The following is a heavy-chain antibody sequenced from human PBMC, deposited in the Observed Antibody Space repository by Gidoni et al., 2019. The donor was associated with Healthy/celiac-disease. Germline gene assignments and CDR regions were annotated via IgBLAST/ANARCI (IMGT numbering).Heavy chain of an antibody. D-gene: IGHD2-2*01. Sequence: EVQLVESGGGLVQPGGSLRLSCAASGFTVSSNYMSWVRQAPGKGLEWVSVIYSGGSTYYADSVKGRFTISRDNSKNTLYLQMNSLRAEDTAVYYCASCYADFPHDAFDIWGQGTMVTVSS. J-gene: IGHJ3*02. V-gene: IGHV3-66*01. CDR1: GFTVSSNY. CDR2: IYSGGST. CDR3: ASCYADFPHDAFDI.